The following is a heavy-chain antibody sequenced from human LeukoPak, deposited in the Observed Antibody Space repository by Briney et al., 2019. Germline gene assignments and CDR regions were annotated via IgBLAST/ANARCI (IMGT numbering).Heavy chain of an antibody. CDR2: IYYSGST. CDR1: GGSISSGGYY. CDR3: ARDQSTGGYFDY. V-gene: IGHV4-31*03. Sequence: SQTLSLTCTVSGGSISSGGYYWSWIRQHPGKGLEWIGYIYYSGSTYYNPSLKSRVTISVDTSKNQFTLKLSSVTAADTAVYYYARDQSTGGYFDYWGQGTLVTVSS. J-gene: IGHJ4*02. D-gene: IGHD5/OR15-5a*01.